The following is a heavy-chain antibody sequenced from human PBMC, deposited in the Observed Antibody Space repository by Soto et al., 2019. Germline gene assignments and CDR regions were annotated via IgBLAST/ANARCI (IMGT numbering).Heavy chain of an antibody. CDR1: GGSISSGGYY. CDR3: ARGSHGSSWYLSDY. Sequence: SETLSLTCTVSGGSISSGGYYWSWIRQHPGKGLEWIGYIYYSGSTYYNPSLKSRVTISVDTSKNQFSLKLSSVTAADTAVYYCARGSHGSSWYLSDYWGQGTLVTVSS. V-gene: IGHV4-31*03. J-gene: IGHJ4*02. CDR2: IYYSGST. D-gene: IGHD6-13*01.